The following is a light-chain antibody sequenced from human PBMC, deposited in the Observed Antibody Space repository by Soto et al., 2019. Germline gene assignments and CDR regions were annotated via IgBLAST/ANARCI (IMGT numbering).Light chain of an antibody. V-gene: IGLV1-40*01. CDR1: SSNIGAGYD. Sequence: QSVLTQPPSMSGAPGQRVTISCTGSSSNIGAGYDVHWYQQLPGTAPKLLIYANSNRPSGVPDRFSGSKSGTSASLAITGLQAEDEADYYCQSYDSSLSGLFGGGTQLTVL. CDR2: ANS. CDR3: QSYDSSLSGL. J-gene: IGLJ2*01.